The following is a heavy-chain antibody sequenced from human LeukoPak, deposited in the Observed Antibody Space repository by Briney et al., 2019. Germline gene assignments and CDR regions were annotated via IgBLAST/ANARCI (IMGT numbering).Heavy chain of an antibody. CDR3: ARLPRHIAAAIIFLAFDY. J-gene: IGHJ4*02. CDR1: GYTFNNYW. Sequence: GESLKISCKASGYTFNNYWIGWVRQMPGRGLEWMGMLYPDGSATTYHPSFEGRVTISADKSVTTAYLEWNSLKASDTAMYYCARLPRHIAAAIIFLAFDYWGQGTLVTVSS. V-gene: IGHV5-51*01. D-gene: IGHD6-13*01. CDR2: LYPDGSAT.